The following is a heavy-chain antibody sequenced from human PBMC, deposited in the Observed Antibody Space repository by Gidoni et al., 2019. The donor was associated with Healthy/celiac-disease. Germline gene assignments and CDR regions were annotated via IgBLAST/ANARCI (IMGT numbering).Heavy chain of an antibody. D-gene: IGHD1-26*01. CDR2: IYYSGST. CDR1: GGSISSSSYY. V-gene: IGHV4-39*01. CDR3: ARHFVFVEWELLTWFDP. J-gene: IGHJ5*02. Sequence: QLQLQESGPGLVKPSETLSLTCTVSGGSISSSSYYWGWIRQPPGKGLEWIGSIYYSGSTYYNPSLKSRVTISVDTSKNQFSLKLSSVTAADTAVYYCARHFVFVEWELLTWFDPWGQGTLVTVSS.